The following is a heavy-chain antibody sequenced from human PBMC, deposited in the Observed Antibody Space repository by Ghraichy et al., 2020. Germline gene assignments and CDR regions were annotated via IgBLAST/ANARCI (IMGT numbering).Heavy chain of an antibody. CDR2: MNPKSGNS. J-gene: IGHJ4*02. D-gene: IGHD3-22*01. V-gene: IGHV1-8*01. CDR3: ARAKSSDSSSYYIYYFDY. CDR1: GYSFTNHD. Sequence: ASVKVSCKTSGYSFTNHDINWVRHATGQVLEWMGWMNPKSGNSGSAQKFQGRVTMTRDTSTTTFYMELSSLRYEDTAVYYCARAKSSDSSSYYIYYFDYWGQGTLVTVST.